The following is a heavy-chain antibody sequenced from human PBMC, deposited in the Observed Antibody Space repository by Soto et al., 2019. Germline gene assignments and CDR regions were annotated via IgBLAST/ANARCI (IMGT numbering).Heavy chain of an antibody. CDR1: GGSISSYY. CDR2: IYPSGST. V-gene: IGHV4-4*07. J-gene: IGHJ6*02. CDR3: ARGRSTSGCPYYYCGMDV. D-gene: IGHD2-2*01. Sequence: QVQLQESGPGLVKPSETLSLTCTVSGGSISSYYWSWIREAAGKGLEWIGRIYPSGSTNYNPGLKSRVTMSVDTSMHPFSLKLSSVTAADTAVYYCARGRSTSGCPYYYCGMDVWGQGTQVTVSS.